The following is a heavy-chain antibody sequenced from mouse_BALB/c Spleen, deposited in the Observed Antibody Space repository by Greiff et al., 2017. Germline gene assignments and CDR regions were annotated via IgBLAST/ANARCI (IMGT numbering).Heavy chain of an antibody. CDR2: ISYDGSN. CDR3: ARGELDGNFPFDY. CDR1: GYSITSGYY. Sequence: EVKLLESGPGLVKPSQSLSLTCSVTGYSITSGYYWNWIRQFPGNKLEWMGYISYDGSNNYNPSLKNRISITRDTSKNQFFLKLNSVTTDDTATYYCARGELDGNFPFDYWGQGTTLTVSS. J-gene: IGHJ2*01. V-gene: IGHV3-6*02. D-gene: IGHD2-1*01.